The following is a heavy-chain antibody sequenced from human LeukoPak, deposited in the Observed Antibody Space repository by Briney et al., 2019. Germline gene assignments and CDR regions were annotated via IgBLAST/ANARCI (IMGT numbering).Heavy chain of an antibody. J-gene: IGHJ6*02. CDR1: GGSFSGYY. V-gene: IGHV4-34*01. D-gene: IGHD6-13*01. Sequence: SGTLSLTCAAYGGSFSGYYWSWIRQPPGKGLEGIGEINHSGSTHYNPSLKSRVTISVDTSKNQFSLKLSSVTAADTAVYYCARVVYSSSWIPYYYGMDVWGQGTTVTVSS. CDR2: INHSGST. CDR3: ARVVYSSSWIPYYYGMDV.